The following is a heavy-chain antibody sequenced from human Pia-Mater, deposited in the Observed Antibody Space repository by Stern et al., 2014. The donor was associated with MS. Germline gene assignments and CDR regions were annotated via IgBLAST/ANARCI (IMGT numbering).Heavy chain of an antibody. CDR3: ARQTTGWYSDY. Sequence: EMQLVESGTEVRKPGESLKISCKGSGYNFNIYWIAWVRQMPGKGLEWMGIIYPGGSYTRYSPAFQGHVTFSGDKSISTAYLHLSGLNASDTAMYYCARQTTGWYSDYWGQGTLVAVSS. CDR2: IYPGGSYT. V-gene: IGHV5-51*01. J-gene: IGHJ4*02. D-gene: IGHD6-19*01. CDR1: GYNFNIYW.